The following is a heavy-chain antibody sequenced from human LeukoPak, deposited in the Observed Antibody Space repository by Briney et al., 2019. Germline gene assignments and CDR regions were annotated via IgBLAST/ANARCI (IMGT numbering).Heavy chain of an antibody. CDR2: ISYDGSNK. CDR3: ARDGSGFFDY. V-gene: IGHV3-30-3*01. D-gene: IGHD6-19*01. CDR1: GFTFSSYA. J-gene: IGHJ4*02. Sequence: GGSLRLSCAASGFTFSSYAMHWVRQAPGKGLEWVAVISYDGSNKYYADSVKSRFTISRDNSKNTLYLQMNSLRAEDTAVYYCARDGSGFFDYWGQGTLVTVSS.